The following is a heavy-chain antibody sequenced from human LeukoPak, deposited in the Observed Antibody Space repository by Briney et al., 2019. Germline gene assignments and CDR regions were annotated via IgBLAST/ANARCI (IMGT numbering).Heavy chain of an antibody. V-gene: IGHV4-34*01. J-gene: IGHJ6*03. CDR2: INHSGST. Sequence: KTSETLSLTCTVSGGSISSYYWSWIRQPPGKGLEWIGEINHSGSTNYNPSLKSRVTISVDTSKNQFSLKLSSVTAADTAVYYCARDRVGYYYYYLDVWGKGTTVTVSS. CDR1: GGSISSYY. CDR3: ARDRVGYYYYYLDV. D-gene: IGHD2-2*01.